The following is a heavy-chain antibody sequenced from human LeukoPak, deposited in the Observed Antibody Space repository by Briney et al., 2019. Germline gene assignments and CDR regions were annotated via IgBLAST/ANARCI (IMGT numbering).Heavy chain of an antibody. D-gene: IGHD3-16*01. J-gene: IGHJ4*02. V-gene: IGHV4-30-4*01. CDR2: IYYSGST. CDR3: ASLREISYFDY. Sequence: SQTLSLTCTVSGGSISSGDYYWSWIRQPPGKGLEWIGYIYYSGSTYYNPSLKSRVTISVDTSKNQFSLKLSSVTAADTAVHYCASLREISYFDYWGQGTLVTVSS. CDR1: GGSISSGDYY.